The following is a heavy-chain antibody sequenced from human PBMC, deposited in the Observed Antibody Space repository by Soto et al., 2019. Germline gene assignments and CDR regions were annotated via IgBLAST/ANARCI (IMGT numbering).Heavy chain of an antibody. J-gene: IGHJ4*02. CDR2: ISSSSSYI. V-gene: IGHV3-21*01. D-gene: IGHD6-19*01. CDR3: ARDSPSGWYDY. Sequence: GGSLRLSCAASGFTFCSYSMNWVRQAPGKGLEWVSSISSSSSYIYYADSVKGRFAISRDNAKNSLYLQMNSLRAEDTAVYYCARDSPSGWYDYWGQGTLVTVSS. CDR1: GFTFCSYS.